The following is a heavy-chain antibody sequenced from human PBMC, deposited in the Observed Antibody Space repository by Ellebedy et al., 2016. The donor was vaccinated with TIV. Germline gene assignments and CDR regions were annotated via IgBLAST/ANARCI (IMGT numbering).Heavy chain of an antibody. J-gene: IGHJ4*02. CDR2: ISYSGLT. Sequence: SETLSLTXSVSGGSISSSNYYWGWIRQPPGKGLEWIGCISYSGLTYYSPSLKSRVTIALDTSKNQISLTLTSVTAADTAVYYCAKYAAGNYGGSWGQGTLLTVSS. V-gene: IGHV4-39*07. D-gene: IGHD1-7*01. CDR1: GGSISSSNYY. CDR3: AKYAAGNYGGS.